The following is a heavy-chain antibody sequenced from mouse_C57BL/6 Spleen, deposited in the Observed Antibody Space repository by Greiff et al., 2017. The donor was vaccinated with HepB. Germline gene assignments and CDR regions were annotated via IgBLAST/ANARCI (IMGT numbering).Heavy chain of an antibody. CDR3: ARWVYGNPLY. Sequence: QVQLQQSGAELVKPGASVKMSCKASGYTFTSYWITWVKQRPGQGLEWIGDIYPGSGSTNYNEKFKSKATLTVDTSFSTAYMQLSSLTSEDSAVYYCARWVYGNPLYWGQGTLVTVSA. D-gene: IGHD2-1*01. CDR1: GYTFTSYW. V-gene: IGHV1-55*01. CDR2: IYPGSGST. J-gene: IGHJ3*01.